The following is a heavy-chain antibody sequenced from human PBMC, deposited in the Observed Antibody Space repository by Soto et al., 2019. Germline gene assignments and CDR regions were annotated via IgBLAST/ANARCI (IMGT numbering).Heavy chain of an antibody. CDR3: ARGLGSVTYYDFWSGYYPWFDP. J-gene: IGHJ5*02. CDR1: GGSISSYY. CDR2: IYYSGST. V-gene: IGHV4-59*01. Sequence: PSETLSLTCTVSGGSISSYYWSWIRQPPGKGLGWIGYIYYSGSTNYNPSLKSRVTISVDTSKNQFSLKLSSVTAADTAVYYCARGLGSVTYYDFWSGYYPWFDPWGQGTLVTVSS. D-gene: IGHD3-3*01.